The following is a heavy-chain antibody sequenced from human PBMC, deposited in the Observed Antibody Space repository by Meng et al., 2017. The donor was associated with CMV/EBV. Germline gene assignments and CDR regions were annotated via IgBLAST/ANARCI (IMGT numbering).Heavy chain of an antibody. CDR1: GFTFSNVW. V-gene: IGHV3-15*01. J-gene: IGHJ4*01. Sequence: GESLKISCAASGFTFSNVWMRWVRQAPRKGLEWVGRIKTRIDGETVDSAAPVKGKFSISRDDSKNTLYLQMNSLKTEDTAVYYCAADWSRQLLEGWGQGTLVTVSS. CDR3: AADWSRQLLEG. D-gene: IGHD5-24*01. CDR2: IKTRIDGETV.